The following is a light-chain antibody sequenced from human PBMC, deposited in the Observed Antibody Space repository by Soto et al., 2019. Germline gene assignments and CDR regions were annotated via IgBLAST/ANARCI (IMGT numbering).Light chain of an antibody. CDR1: QSVSSC. V-gene: IGKV3D-15*02. CDR2: ETS. J-gene: IGKJ4*01. Sequence: EIVSIQSPTTLPVSPGDRATLSCRASQSVSSCLAWYQQRPGQAPRLVIYETSTRASGVPTRISGSGSGTEFTLTISSLPSEDFAAYYCQHYNSWSETFGRGTKVDIK. CDR3: QHYNSWSET.